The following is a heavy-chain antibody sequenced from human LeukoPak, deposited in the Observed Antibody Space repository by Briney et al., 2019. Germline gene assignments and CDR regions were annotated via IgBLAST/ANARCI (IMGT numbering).Heavy chain of an antibody. CDR2: INHSGGT. Sequence: SETLSLTCGVYGGSFSGYYWSWIRQPPGKGPEWIGGINHSGGTNYNPSLKSRVTISLDTSKNQLSLKLSSVTAADTAVYYCARGLHKYDDFWSGYYPLDYWGQGTLVTVSS. CDR1: GGSFSGYY. CDR3: ARGLHKYDDFWSGYYPLDY. J-gene: IGHJ4*02. D-gene: IGHD3-3*01. V-gene: IGHV4-34*01.